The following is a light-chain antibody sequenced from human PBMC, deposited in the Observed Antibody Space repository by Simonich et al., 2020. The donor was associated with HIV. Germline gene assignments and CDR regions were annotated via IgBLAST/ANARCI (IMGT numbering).Light chain of an antibody. CDR2: RNN. Sequence: QSVLTQPPSASGTPGHRVTISCSGSSSNIRSNTVNWYQQLPGTAPKLLIYRNNQRPAGVPDRFSGSKSGTSASLAISGLQSEEEADYYCAAWDDSLNGPVFGGGTKLTVL. J-gene: IGLJ2*01. V-gene: IGLV1-44*01. CDR1: SSNIRSNT. CDR3: AAWDDSLNGPV.